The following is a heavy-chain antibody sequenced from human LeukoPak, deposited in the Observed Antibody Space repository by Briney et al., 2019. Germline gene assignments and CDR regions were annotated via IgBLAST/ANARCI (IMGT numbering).Heavy chain of an antibody. J-gene: IGHJ6*02. CDR1: GFTFSNYW. Sequence: GGSLRLSCAASGFTFSNYWMIWVRQAPGKGLEWVVNIKQDGSEKYYVDSVKGRFTISRDNAKDSLYLQMNSLRAGDTAVYYCVRAMADWGQGTTVTVSS. CDR3: VRAMAD. V-gene: IGHV3-7*01. CDR2: IKQDGSEK.